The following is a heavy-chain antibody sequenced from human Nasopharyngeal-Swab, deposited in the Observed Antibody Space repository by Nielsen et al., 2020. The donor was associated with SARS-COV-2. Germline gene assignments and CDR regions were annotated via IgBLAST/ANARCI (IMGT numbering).Heavy chain of an antibody. D-gene: IGHD1-26*01. CDR2: INPNSGGT. Sequence: ASVKVSCKVSGYTLTELSMHWVRQAPGQGLEWMGWINPNSGGTNYAQKFQGWVTMTRDTSISTAYMELSRLRSDDTAVYYCARTPLVGSPTRSSSFDYWGQGTLVTVSS. CDR1: GYTLTELS. V-gene: IGHV1-2*04. J-gene: IGHJ4*02. CDR3: ARTPLVGSPTRSSSFDY.